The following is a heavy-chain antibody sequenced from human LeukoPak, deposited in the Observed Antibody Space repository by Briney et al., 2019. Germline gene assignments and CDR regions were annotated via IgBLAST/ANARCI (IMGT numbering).Heavy chain of an antibody. V-gene: IGHV4-39*01. CDR1: GGSISSSSYY. J-gene: IGHJ6*03. Sequence: SETLSLTCTVSGGSISSSSYYWGWIRQPPGKGLEWIGSIYYSGSTYYNPSLKSRVTISVDTSKNQFSLKLSSVTAADTAVYYCARVGSTNSYYYYMDVWGKGTTVTVSS. D-gene: IGHD2-2*01. CDR3: ARVGSTNSYYYYMDV. CDR2: IYYSGST.